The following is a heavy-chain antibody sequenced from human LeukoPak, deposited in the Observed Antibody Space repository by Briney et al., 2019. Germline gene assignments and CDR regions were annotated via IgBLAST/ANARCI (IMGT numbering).Heavy chain of an antibody. Sequence: SETLSLTCTVSGGSISSYYWSWIRQPPGKGLEWIGYIYYSGSTNYNPSLKSRVTISVDTSKNQFSLKLSSVTAADTAVYYCARSALTGYYYYYYMDVWGKGTTVTISS. J-gene: IGHJ6*03. CDR3: ARSALTGYYYYYYMDV. CDR1: GGSISSYY. V-gene: IGHV4-59*08. CDR2: IYYSGST. D-gene: IGHD3-9*01.